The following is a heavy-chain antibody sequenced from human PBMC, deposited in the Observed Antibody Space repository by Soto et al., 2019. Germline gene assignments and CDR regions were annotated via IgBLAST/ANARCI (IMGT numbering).Heavy chain of an antibody. CDR3: GKVSTYYYDSTFDF. CDR2: ISYDGNYK. D-gene: IGHD3-22*01. V-gene: IGHV3-30*18. CDR1: GITFSSYG. Sequence: PGGSLRLSCAASGITFSSYGMHWVRQAPGKGLEWVAIISYDGNYKHHADSVKGRFTISRDNSKNTLYLQMNSLRAEDTAVYYCGKVSTYYYDSTFDFWGQGTLVTVSS. J-gene: IGHJ4*02.